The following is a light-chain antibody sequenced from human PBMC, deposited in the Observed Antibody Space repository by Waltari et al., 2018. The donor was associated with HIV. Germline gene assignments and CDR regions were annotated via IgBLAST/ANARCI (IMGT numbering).Light chain of an antibody. CDR1: SSDVGGYNY. V-gene: IGLV2-14*03. Sequence: QSALTQPASVSGSPGQSIIISCTGTSSDVGGYNYVSWYQQHPGKAPNLIIFDVGNRPSGVSNRFAGSKSGNTASLTISGLQTEDEADYYCNSYTSTTTRWLFGGGTRLTVL. CDR3: NSYTSTTTRWL. J-gene: IGLJ3*02. CDR2: DVG.